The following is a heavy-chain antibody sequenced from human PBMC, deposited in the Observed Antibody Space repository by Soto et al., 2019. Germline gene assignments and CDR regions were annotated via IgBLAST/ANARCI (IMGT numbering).Heavy chain of an antibody. V-gene: IGHV1-69*18. Sequence: QVQLVQSGAGVKKPGSSVKVSCKASGGTFSRYTITWVRQAPGQGLEWMGRIIPMFGTVSYAQKFQGRVTITADESTRTAYLELTSLRSEDTAVYYCARVKVGEFVPSAPALYGMDVWGQGTTVTVSS. CDR3: ARVKVGEFVPSAPALYGMDV. CDR2: IIPMFGTV. D-gene: IGHD3-16*01. J-gene: IGHJ6*02. CDR1: GGTFSRYT.